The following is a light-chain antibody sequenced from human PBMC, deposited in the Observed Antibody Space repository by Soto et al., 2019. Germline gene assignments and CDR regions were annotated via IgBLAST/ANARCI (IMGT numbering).Light chain of an antibody. CDR3: CSYAGRYTFV. CDR1: SSDVGGYYY. CDR2: DVT. V-gene: IGLV2-11*01. Sequence: QSALTQPRSVSGSPGQSVTISCTGTSSDVGGYYYVSWYQQHPGKAPKLMIYDVTKRPSGVPDRFSGSKSGNTASLTISGLQAEDEAYYYCCSYAGRYTFVCGTGTMVTVL. J-gene: IGLJ1*01.